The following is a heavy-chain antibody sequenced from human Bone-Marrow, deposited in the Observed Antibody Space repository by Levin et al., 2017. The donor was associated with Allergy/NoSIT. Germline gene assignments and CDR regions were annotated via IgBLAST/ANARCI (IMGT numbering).Heavy chain of an antibody. D-gene: IGHD6-13*01. CDR3: ASLWQQLVLGYGMDV. CDR1: GFTFNSYW. CDR2: IKQDGSEK. J-gene: IGHJ6*02. V-gene: IGHV3-7*01. Sequence: PGGSLRLSCEASGFTFNSYWMTWVRQAPGKGLEWVANIKQDGSEKYYVDSVKGRFTVSRDNAKNLLYLLMNSLRVEDTAVYYCASLWQQLVLGYGMDVWGQGTTVTVSS.